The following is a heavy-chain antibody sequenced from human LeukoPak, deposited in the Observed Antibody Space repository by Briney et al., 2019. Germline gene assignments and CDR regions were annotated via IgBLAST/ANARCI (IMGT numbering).Heavy chain of an antibody. CDR3: ARDRFLWGLGNWFDL. D-gene: IGHD3-3*01. Sequence: ASVKVSCKASGGTFSSYGISWVRQAPGQGLEWMGWVSTSNPHTNYAPKFRGRVIMTIDTSTTTPYLEMRSLTSDDTAVYYCARDRFLWGLGNWFDLWGQGTLVTVTS. CDR1: GGTFSSYG. V-gene: IGHV1-18*01. J-gene: IGHJ5*02. CDR2: VSTSNPHT.